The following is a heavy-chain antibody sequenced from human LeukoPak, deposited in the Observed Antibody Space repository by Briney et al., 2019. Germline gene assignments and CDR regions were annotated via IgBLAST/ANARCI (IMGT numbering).Heavy chain of an antibody. CDR3: ARRFPYSSGYYCSFDP. J-gene: IGHJ5*02. CDR2: IYHSGST. V-gene: IGHV4-4*02. Sequence: PSETLSLTCAVSGGSISSSNWWSWVRQPPGKGLEWIGEIYHSGSTNYNPSLKSRVTISVDKSKNQFSLKLSSVTAADTAVYYCARRFPYSSGYYCSFDPWGQGTLVTVSS. D-gene: IGHD3-22*01. CDR1: GGSISSSNW.